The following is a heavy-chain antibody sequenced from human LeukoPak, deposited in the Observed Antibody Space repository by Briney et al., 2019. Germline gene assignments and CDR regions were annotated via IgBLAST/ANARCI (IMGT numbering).Heavy chain of an antibody. CDR2: VGRDGSEK. J-gene: IGHJ4*02. CDR1: GFTFSDYW. V-gene: IGHV3-7*01. Sequence: GGSLRLSCAASGFTFSDYWMTWVRQVPGKGLEWVANVGRDGSEKNYVDSVEGRFTISRDNAKKSLDLEMNSLRVEDTALYYCAKAPGDFFNFDYWGQGTLVTVSS. CDR3: AKAPGDFFNFDY. D-gene: IGHD1-14*01.